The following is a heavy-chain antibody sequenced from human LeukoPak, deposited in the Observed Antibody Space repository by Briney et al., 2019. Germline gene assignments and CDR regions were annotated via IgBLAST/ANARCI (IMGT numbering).Heavy chain of an antibody. J-gene: IGHJ6*03. CDR2: ISAYNGNT. D-gene: IGHD6-19*01. CDR1: GYTFTSYG. V-gene: IGHV1-18*01. Sequence: ASVKVSCKASGYTFTSYGISWVRQAPGQGLEWMGWISAYNGNTNYAQKLQGRVTMTTDTSTSTDYMELRSLRSDDTAVYYCARDSQWLVEGFGHYYYYMDVWGKGTTVTVSS. CDR3: ARDSQWLVEGFGHYYYYMDV.